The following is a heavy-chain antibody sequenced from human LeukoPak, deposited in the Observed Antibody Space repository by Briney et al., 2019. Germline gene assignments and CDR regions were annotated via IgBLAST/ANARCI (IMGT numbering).Heavy chain of an antibody. CDR2: ISGSGDNT. CDR1: GFTFSSYA. J-gene: IGHJ2*01. CDR3: AKKDLDYGFDL. D-gene: IGHD4-17*01. Sequence: GGSLRLSCAASGFTFSSYAMSWVRQAPGKGLEWVSGISGSGDNTYYADSVKGRFTISRDNSKNTLYLQMNSLRAEDTAVYYCAKKDLDYGFDLWGRGTLVTVSS. V-gene: IGHV3-23*01.